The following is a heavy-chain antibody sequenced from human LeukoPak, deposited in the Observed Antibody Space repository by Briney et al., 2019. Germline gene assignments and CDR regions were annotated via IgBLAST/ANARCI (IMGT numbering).Heavy chain of an antibody. Sequence: ASVKVSCKASGYTFTSYYMHWVRQAPGQGLEWMGIINPSGGSTSYAQKFQGRVTITRDTSTSTVYMELSSLRSEDTAVYYCARALGCSSTSCHPYYYYYYGMDVWGQGTTVTVSS. D-gene: IGHD2-2*01. CDR1: GYTFTSYY. CDR2: INPSGGST. J-gene: IGHJ6*02. CDR3: ARALGCSSTSCHPYYYYYYGMDV. V-gene: IGHV1-46*01.